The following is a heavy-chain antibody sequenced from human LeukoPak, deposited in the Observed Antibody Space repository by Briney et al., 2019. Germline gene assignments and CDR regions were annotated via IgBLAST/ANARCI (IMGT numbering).Heavy chain of an antibody. Sequence: ASVKVSCKASGYTFTGYYMHWVRQAPGQGLEWMGIINPSGGSTSYAQKFQGRVTMTRDTSTSTVYMELSSLRSEDTAVYYCARGRGFGELLNFVGYWGQGTLVTVSS. CDR3: ARGRGFGELLNFVGY. CDR1: GYTFTGYY. V-gene: IGHV1-46*01. D-gene: IGHD3-10*01. CDR2: INPSGGST. J-gene: IGHJ4*02.